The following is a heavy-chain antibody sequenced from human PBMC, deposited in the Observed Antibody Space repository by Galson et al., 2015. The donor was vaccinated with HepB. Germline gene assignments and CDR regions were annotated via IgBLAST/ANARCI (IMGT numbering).Heavy chain of an antibody. D-gene: IGHD6-13*01. CDR1: GFTFSSCW. CDR2: INSDGSST. CDR3: ARVRSSSWSPFDY. Sequence: SLRLSCAASGFTFSSCWMHWVRQAPGKGLVWVSRINSDGSSTSYADSVKGRFTISRDNAKNTLYLQMNSLRAEDTAVYYCARVRSSSWSPFDYWGQGTLVTVSS. J-gene: IGHJ4*02. V-gene: IGHV3-74*01.